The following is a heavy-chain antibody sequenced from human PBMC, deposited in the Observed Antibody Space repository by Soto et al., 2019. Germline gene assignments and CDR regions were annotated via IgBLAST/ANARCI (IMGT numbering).Heavy chain of an antibody. D-gene: IGHD4-17*01. CDR3: AIDWGSATVTSGGAFDP. J-gene: IGHJ5*02. V-gene: IGHV3-30-3*01. CDR1: GFTFSSYA. Sequence: QVQLVESGGGVVQPGRSLRLSCAASGFTFSSYAMHWVRQAPGKGLEWVAVISYDGSNKYYADSVKGRFTISRDNSKNTLYLQMNSLRAEDTAVYYCAIDWGSATVTSGGAFDPWGQGTLVTVSS. CDR2: ISYDGSNK.